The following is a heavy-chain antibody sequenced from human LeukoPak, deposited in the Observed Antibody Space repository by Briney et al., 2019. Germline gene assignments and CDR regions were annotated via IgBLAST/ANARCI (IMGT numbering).Heavy chain of an antibody. CDR3: AKERGFRYGFDY. CDR1: GFTFSNYW. D-gene: IGHD3-16*02. J-gene: IGHJ4*02. CDR2: IKQDGSEK. Sequence: PGGSLTLSCAASGFTFSNYWMSWVRQAPGKGLEWVANIKQDGSEKYYVDSVKGRFTISRDYAKNSLYLQMNSLRAEDTAVYYCAKERGFRYGFDYWGQGTLVTVSS. V-gene: IGHV3-7*01.